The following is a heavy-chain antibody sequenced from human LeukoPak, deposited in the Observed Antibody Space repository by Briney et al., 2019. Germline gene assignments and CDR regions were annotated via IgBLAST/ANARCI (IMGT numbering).Heavy chain of an antibody. CDR3: ARGGIAVADY. J-gene: IGHJ4*02. Sequence: GGSLRLSCAPSGFTFSSHSMNWVRQAPGKGREWVSSISSSSSYIYYADSVKGRFTISRDNAKNSLYLQMNSLRAEHTAVYYCARGGIAVADYWGQGTLVTVSS. CDR2: ISSSSSYI. D-gene: IGHD6-19*01. CDR1: GFTFSSHS. V-gene: IGHV3-21*01.